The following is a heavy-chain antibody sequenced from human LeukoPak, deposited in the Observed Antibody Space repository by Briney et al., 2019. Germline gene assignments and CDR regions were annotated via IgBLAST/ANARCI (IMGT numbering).Heavy chain of an antibody. D-gene: IGHD6-19*01. CDR2: ISGSGGST. Sequence: GGSLRLSCAASGFTFSSYGMSWVRQAPGKGLEWVSAISGSGGSTYYADSVKGRFTISRDNAKNTLYLQMNSLRAEDTAVYYCARGPNQWLVSAAIDYWGQGTLVTVSS. CDR3: ARGPNQWLVSAAIDY. CDR1: GFTFSSYG. V-gene: IGHV3-23*01. J-gene: IGHJ4*02.